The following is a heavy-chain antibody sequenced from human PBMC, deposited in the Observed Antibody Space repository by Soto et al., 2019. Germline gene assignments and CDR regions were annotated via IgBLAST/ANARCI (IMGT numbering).Heavy chain of an antibody. D-gene: IGHD6-19*01. J-gene: IGHJ4*02. Sequence: EVQLVESGGGLVQPGRSLRLSCAASGFTFDDYAMHWVRQAPGKGLEWVSGISWNSGSIGYADSVKGRFTISRDNAKNSLYLQMNSLRAEDTALYYCAKEGDSSGWYIFSSYFDYWGQGTLVTVSS. CDR2: ISWNSGSI. CDR1: GFTFDDYA. CDR3: AKEGDSSGWYIFSSYFDY. V-gene: IGHV3-9*01.